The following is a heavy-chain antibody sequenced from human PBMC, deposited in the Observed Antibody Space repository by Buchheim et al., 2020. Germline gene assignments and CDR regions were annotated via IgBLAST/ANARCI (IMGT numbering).Heavy chain of an antibody. CDR1: GFTFSSYE. V-gene: IGHV3-48*03. J-gene: IGHJ4*02. Sequence: EVQLVESGGGLVQPGGSLTLSCVVSGFTFSSYEMNWVRQAPGEGLEWVSYISGNGNIRYYLDSVKGRFTVSRYNAKSSLYLQMNSLTAEDTAIYYCAHFGYNFGYWGQGAL. CDR2: ISGNGNIR. D-gene: IGHD5-18*01. CDR3: AHFGYNFGY.